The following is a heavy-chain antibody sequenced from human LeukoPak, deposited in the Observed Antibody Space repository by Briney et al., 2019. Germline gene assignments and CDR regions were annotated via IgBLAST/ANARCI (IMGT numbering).Heavy chain of an antibody. J-gene: IGHJ4*02. CDR3: ARVYRDFDWLSEHYFDY. CDR1: GFTFSSYW. D-gene: IGHD3-9*01. V-gene: IGHV3-7*01. CDR2: IKQDGSEK. Sequence: GGSLRLSCAASGFTFSSYWMSWVRQAPGKGLEWVANIKQDGSEKYYVDSVKGRFTISRDNAKNSLYLQMNSLRAEDTAVYYCARVYRDFDWLSEHYFDYWGQGTLVTVSS.